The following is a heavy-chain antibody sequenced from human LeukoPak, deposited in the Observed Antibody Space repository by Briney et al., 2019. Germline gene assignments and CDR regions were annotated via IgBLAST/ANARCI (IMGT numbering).Heavy chain of an antibody. CDR2: ISAYNGNT. D-gene: IGHD2-2*03. J-gene: IGHJ5*02. Sequence: GSVSVSCKASGYTFTSYGISWVRQAPGQGLEWMGWISAYNGNTNYAQKLQGRVTMTTDTSTSTAYMELRSLTSDNTAVYYCARVYMDIVVVPAAMDWFDPWGQGTLVTVSS. CDR3: ARVYMDIVVVPAAMDWFDP. V-gene: IGHV1-18*01. CDR1: GYTFTSYG.